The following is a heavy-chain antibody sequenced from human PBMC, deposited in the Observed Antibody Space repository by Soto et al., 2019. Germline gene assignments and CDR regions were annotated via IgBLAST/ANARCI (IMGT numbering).Heavy chain of an antibody. J-gene: IGHJ4*02. D-gene: IGHD5-18*01. Sequence: PSETLSLTCAVSGGYISSGGYSWSWIRQPPGKGLEWIGYIYHSGSTYYNPSLKSRVTISVDRSKNQFSLKLSSVTAADTAVYYCARYVDTAEGLDYWGQGTLVTVSS. CDR3: ARYVDTAEGLDY. V-gene: IGHV4-30-2*01. CDR1: GGYISSGGYS. CDR2: IYHSGST.